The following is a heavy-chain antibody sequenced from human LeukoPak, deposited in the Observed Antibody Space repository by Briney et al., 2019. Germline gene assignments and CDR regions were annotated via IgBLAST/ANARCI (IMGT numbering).Heavy chain of an antibody. CDR2: ISSSGSTI. J-gene: IGHJ4*02. D-gene: IGHD3-22*01. CDR3: ARGSSYYDSRDTRSVV. CDR1: GFTFSSYE. Sequence: PGGSLRLSCAASGFTFSSYEMNWVRQAPGMGLEWVSYISSSGSTIYYADSVKGRFTISRDNAKNSLYLQMNSLRAEDTAVYYCARGSSYYDSRDTRSVVWGQGTLVTVSS. V-gene: IGHV3-48*03.